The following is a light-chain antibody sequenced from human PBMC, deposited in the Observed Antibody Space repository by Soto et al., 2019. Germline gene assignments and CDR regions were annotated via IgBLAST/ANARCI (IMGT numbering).Light chain of an antibody. CDR2: DAS. CDR3: QQSYSIPFT. V-gene: IGKV1-39*01. Sequence: DIQMTQSPSSLSASVGDRVTITCRASQSISSYLNWYQQKPEKAPKLLIYDASSLQSGVPSRFSGSRSWTDFTLTISSLQPEDFATYYCQQSYSIPFTFGPGTKVDIK. CDR1: QSISSY. J-gene: IGKJ3*01.